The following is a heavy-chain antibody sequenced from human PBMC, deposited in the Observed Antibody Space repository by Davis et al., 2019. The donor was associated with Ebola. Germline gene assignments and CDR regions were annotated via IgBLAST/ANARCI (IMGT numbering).Heavy chain of an antibody. J-gene: IGHJ4*02. V-gene: IGHV3-30*18. CDR1: GFTFSSYG. CDR3: AKLPTVTDIDY. Sequence: GESLKISCAASGFTFSSYGMHWVRQAPGKGLEWVAVISYDGSNKYYADSVKGRFTISRDNSKNTLYLQMNSLRAEDTAVYYCAKLPTVTDIDYWGQGTLVTVSS. D-gene: IGHD4-17*01. CDR2: ISYDGSNK.